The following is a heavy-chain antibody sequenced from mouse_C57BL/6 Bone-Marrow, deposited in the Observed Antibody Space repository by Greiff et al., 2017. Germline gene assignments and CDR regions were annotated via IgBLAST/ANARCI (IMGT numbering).Heavy chain of an antibody. CDR1: GYTFTSYW. J-gene: IGHJ3*01. V-gene: IGHV1-55*01. CDR3: ARQGWLRREFAY. D-gene: IGHD2-2*01. Sequence: QVQLQQPGAELVKPGASVKMSCKASGYTFTSYWITWVKQRPGQGLEWIGDIYPGSGSTNYNEKFKSKATLTVDTSSSTAYMQSSSLTSEDSAVYYCARQGWLRREFAYWGQGTLVTVSA. CDR2: IYPGSGST.